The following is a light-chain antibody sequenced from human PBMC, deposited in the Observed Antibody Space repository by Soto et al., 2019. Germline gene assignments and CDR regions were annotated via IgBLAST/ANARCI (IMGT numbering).Light chain of an antibody. CDR2: GAS. J-gene: IGKJ1*01. V-gene: IGKV3-20*01. CDR1: QSVSSSY. Sequence: EIVLPQSPATLSLSPGERATLSCRASQSVSSSYLAWYQQKPGQAPRLLIYGASSRATGIPDRFSGSGSGTDFTLTISRLEPEDFAVYYCQQYGSSQTFGQGTKV. CDR3: QQYGSSQT.